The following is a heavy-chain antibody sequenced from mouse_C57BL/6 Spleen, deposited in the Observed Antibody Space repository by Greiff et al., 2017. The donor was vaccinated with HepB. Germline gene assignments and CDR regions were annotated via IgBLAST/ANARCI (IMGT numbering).Heavy chain of an antibody. CDR1: GFTFSNYW. J-gene: IGHJ3*01. Sequence: EVKVEESGGGLVQPGGSMKLSCVASGFTFSNYWMNWVRQSPEKGLEWVAQIRLKSDNYATHYAESVKGRFTISRDDSKSSVYLQMNNLRAEDTGIYYCTVYDYERGFAYWGQGTLVTVSA. CDR2: IRLKSDNYAT. V-gene: IGHV6-3*01. D-gene: IGHD2-4*01. CDR3: TVYDYERGFAY.